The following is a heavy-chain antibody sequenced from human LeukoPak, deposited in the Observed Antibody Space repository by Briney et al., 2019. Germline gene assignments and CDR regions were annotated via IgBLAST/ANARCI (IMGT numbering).Heavy chain of an antibody. V-gene: IGHV1-2*06. Sequence: ASVKVSCKASGYTFTGYYMHWVRQAPGQGLEWMGRINPNSGGTNYAQKFQGRVTMTRDTSITTAYMELSRLRSDDTAVYYCARGYSYGWAFDIWGQGTMVTVSS. CDR2: INPNSGGT. D-gene: IGHD5-18*01. J-gene: IGHJ3*02. CDR3: ARGYSYGWAFDI. CDR1: GYTFTGYY.